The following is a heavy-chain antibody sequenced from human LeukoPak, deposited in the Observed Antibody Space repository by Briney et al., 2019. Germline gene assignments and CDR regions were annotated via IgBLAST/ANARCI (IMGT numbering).Heavy chain of an antibody. CDR2: VFYTGST. J-gene: IGHJ4*02. V-gene: IGHV4-59*11. CDR3: ARAHPAYSSSSGFDY. Sequence: SETLSLTCSDSIGSISTHYWSWIRQSPGKGLEWIGYVFYTGSTNYNPSLKSRVTLSVDTSKNQFSLKLTSVTAADTAVYYCARAHPAYSSSSGFDYWGQGTLVTVSS. D-gene: IGHD6-6*01. CDR1: IGSISTHY.